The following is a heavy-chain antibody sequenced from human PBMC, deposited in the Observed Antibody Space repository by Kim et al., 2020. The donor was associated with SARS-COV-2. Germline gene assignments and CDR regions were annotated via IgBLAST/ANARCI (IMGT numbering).Heavy chain of an antibody. J-gene: IGHJ4*02. V-gene: IGHV3-23*01. D-gene: IGHD6-19*01. Sequence: SADPVEGRFTISRDNSTNTLYLQMTSLRAEDTAVYYCAKILAVAGTGDYWGQGTLVTVSS. CDR3: AKILAVAGTGDY.